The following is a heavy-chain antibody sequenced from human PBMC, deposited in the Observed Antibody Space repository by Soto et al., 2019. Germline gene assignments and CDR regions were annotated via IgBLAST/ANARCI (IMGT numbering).Heavy chain of an antibody. CDR2: IWYDGGNK. D-gene: IGHD6-19*01. V-gene: IGHV3-33*01. CDR3: ARDGQWLPRDGLRSSYYFDY. Sequence: QVQLVESGGGVVQPGRSLRLSCAESGFNFSSYVMHWVRQAPGKGLEWVADIWYDGGNKYYADSVKGRFTISRDNAKNTLYLHMNSLRAQDTAVYYCARDGQWLPRDGLRSSYYFDYWGQGTLVTVSS. J-gene: IGHJ4*02. CDR1: GFNFSSYV.